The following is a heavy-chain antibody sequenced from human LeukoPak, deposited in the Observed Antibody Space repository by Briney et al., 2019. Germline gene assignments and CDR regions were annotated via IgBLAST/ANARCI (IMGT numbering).Heavy chain of an antibody. D-gene: IGHD6-25*01. CDR1: GFSFNNYR. V-gene: IGHV3-7*03. CDR2: IKQDGSEK. Sequence: WGSLRLSCVASGFSFNNYRMTWVRQAPGKGLEWVANIKQDGSEKQYVDSVKGRFAISRDNAKKSLYLQINTLRAEDTAVYYCVRGPHIAATSYWGQGTLVTVSS. J-gene: IGHJ4*02. CDR3: VRGPHIAATSY.